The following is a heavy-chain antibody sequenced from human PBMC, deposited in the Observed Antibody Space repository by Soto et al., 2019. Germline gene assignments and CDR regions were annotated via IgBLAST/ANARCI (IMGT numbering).Heavy chain of an antibody. D-gene: IGHD3-10*01. J-gene: IGHJ6*02. CDR3: ARSRHGSGSYTHFYYGLDV. Sequence: GGSLRLSCRASGFTFISYAMHLVRQAPGKGLEWVAVISFDGSTEYYADSVKGRFTISRDNSKNTVYLQMNSLRSEDTAVYYCARSRHGSGSYTHFYYGLDVWGQGTTVTVSS. V-gene: IGHV3-30-3*01. CDR1: GFTFISYA. CDR2: ISFDGSTE.